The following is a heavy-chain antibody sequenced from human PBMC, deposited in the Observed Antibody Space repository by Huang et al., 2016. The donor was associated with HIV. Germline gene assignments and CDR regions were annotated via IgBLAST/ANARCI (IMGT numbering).Heavy chain of an antibody. Sequence: VRLVESGGGLVQPGWSLRLPCAASGFAFSQYAVHWVRQSPGEGLEWVAGIGGNSGDIASAGSVRGRFVISRDNAKKSLYLKMNGLRFEDTALYFCVIMDDYFDYWGQGVLVGVSS. CDR2: IGGNSGDI. J-gene: IGHJ4*02. CDR3: VIMDDYFDY. D-gene: IGHD2-8*01. V-gene: IGHV3-9*01. CDR1: GFAFSQYA.